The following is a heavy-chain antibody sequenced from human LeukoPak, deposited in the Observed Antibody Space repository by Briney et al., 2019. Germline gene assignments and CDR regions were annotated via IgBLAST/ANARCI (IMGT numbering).Heavy chain of an antibody. Sequence: GGSLRLSCAASGFTFSSHAMHWVRQAPGKGLEYVSGISNDGGGTCYADSVKGRCTISRDNSKDTLHLQMSSLRPEDTGMYYCVKDLSGSWAFDYWGQGTLVTVSS. J-gene: IGHJ4*02. CDR2: ISNDGGGT. V-gene: IGHV3-64D*06. D-gene: IGHD6-13*01. CDR1: GFTFSSHA. CDR3: VKDLSGSWAFDY.